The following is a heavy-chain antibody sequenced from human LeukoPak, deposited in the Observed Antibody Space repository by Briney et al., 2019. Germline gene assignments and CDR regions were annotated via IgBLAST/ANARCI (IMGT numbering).Heavy chain of an antibody. CDR2: IIPIFGTA. J-gene: IGHJ6*02. D-gene: IGHD2-2*01. Sequence: SVKVSCKASGGTFSSYAISWVRQAPGQGLEWMGGIIPIFGTANYAQKFQGRVTITADESTSTAYMELSSLRSEDTAVHYCARELVVVPAGGPPNYYYYYGMDVWGQGTTVTVSS. CDR3: ARELVVVPAGGPPNYYYYYGMDV. CDR1: GGTFSSYA. V-gene: IGHV1-69*01.